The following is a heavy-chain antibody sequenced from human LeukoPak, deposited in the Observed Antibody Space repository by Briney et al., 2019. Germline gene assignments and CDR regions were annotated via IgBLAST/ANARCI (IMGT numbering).Heavy chain of an antibody. CDR3: ARAHNPARPSHPFDY. Sequence: SETLSLTCTVSGGSISSYYWSWIRQPPGKGLEWIGYIYYSGSTNYNPSLKSRVTISVDTSKNQFSLKLSSVTAADTAVYYCARAHNPARPSHPFDYWGQGTLVTVSS. V-gene: IGHV4-59*01. CDR1: GGSISSYY. D-gene: IGHD6-6*01. J-gene: IGHJ4*02. CDR2: IYYSGST.